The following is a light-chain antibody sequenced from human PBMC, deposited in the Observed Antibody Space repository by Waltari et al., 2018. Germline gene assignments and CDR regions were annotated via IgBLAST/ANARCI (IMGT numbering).Light chain of an antibody. Sequence: SYVLTQPPSVSVAPGETATITCGGTTIESKSVHWYRQRPGQAPVVVISYDNDRAAGIPERFSGSNSGNTATLTISRVEAGDEADYYCQVWDANTDPGVFGTGTEVTVL. CDR3: QVWDANTDPGV. V-gene: IGLV3-21*01. J-gene: IGLJ1*01. CDR2: YDN. CDR1: TIESKS.